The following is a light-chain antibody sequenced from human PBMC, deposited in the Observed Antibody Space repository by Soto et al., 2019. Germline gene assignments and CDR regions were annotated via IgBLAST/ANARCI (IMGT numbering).Light chain of an antibody. V-gene: IGLV1-44*01. CDR2: SNN. Sequence: QSVLTQPPSASGTPGQRVTISCSGSSSNIGSNTVNWYQQLPGTAPKLLIYSNNQWPSGVPDRFSGSKSGTSASLAISGLQPEDEADYYCAAWDDSLNGHVVFGGGTKLTVL. CDR3: AAWDDSLNGHVV. CDR1: SSNIGSNT. J-gene: IGLJ2*01.